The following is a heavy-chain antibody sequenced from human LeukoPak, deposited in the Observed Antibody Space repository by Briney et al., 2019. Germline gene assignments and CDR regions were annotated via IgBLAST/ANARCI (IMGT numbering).Heavy chain of an antibody. CDR3: ARDGYSGYDGANY. CDR2: IWYDGSNK. Sequence: GGSLRLSCAASGFTFSSYGMHWVRQAPGKGLEWVAVIWYDGSNKYYADSVKGQFTISRDNSKNTLYLQMNSLRAEDTAVYYCARDGYSGYDGANYWGQGTLVTVSS. V-gene: IGHV3-33*01. CDR1: GFTFSSYG. J-gene: IGHJ4*02. D-gene: IGHD5-12*01.